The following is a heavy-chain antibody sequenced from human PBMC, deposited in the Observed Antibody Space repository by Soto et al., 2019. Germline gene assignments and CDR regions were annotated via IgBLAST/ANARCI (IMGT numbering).Heavy chain of an antibody. V-gene: IGHV1-2*04. D-gene: IGHD2-2*01. CDR2: INPNSGGT. Sequence: ASVKVSCKASGYTFTGYYMHWVRQAPGRGLEWMGWINPNSGGTNYAQKFQGWVTMTRDTSISTAYMELSRLRSDDTAVYYCARLCSSTSCYAFDYWSQGTLVTVSS. J-gene: IGHJ4*02. CDR3: ARLCSSTSCYAFDY. CDR1: GYTFTGYY.